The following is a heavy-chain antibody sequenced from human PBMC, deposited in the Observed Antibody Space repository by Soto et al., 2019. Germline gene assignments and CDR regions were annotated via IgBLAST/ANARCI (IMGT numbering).Heavy chain of an antibody. CDR2: VSHDGRNT. D-gene: IGHD6-19*01. CDR1: GFTFSDYA. V-gene: IGHV3-30*18. CDR3: AKGGRQWLVTADFNY. J-gene: IGHJ4*02. Sequence: VQLVESGGGVVQPGRSLRLSCAASGFTFSDYAMPWVRQAPGKGLEWVAVVSHDGRNTHYADSVKGRFTISRDSSKNTVALERTSLSAAGTAVYYCAKGGRQWLVTADFNYWGQGALVTVSS.